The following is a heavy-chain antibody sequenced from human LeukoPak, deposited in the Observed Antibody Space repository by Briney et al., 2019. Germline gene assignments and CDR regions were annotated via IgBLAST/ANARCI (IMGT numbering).Heavy chain of an antibody. D-gene: IGHD5-18*01. CDR1: GGSISSGGYY. CDR3: ARVGGDSYGWPYFDY. J-gene: IGHJ4*02. Sequence: PSQTLSLTCTVSGGSISSGGYYWNWIRQHPGKGLEWIGYIYYSGSTYYNPSLKSRVTISVDTSKNQFSLKLSSVTAADTAVYYCARVGGDSYGWPYFDYWGQGTLVTVSS. V-gene: IGHV4-31*03. CDR2: IYYSGST.